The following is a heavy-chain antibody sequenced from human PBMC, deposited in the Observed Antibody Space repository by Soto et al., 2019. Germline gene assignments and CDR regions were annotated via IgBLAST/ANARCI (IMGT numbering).Heavy chain of an antibody. J-gene: IGHJ4*02. V-gene: IGHV4-39*01. CDR3: ASYGRGTYYYGYYFHH. CDR2: LYYSGST. D-gene: IGHD3-10*01. CDR1: GGSINSSSYF. Sequence: SETLSLTCTVSGGSINSSSYFWGWILHPPGKGLEWIGSLYYSGSTFYNPSLKSRVTISLDTSKNQFSLKLSSVTAADAAVYYCASYGRGTYYYGYYFHHWGQGTPVTVSS.